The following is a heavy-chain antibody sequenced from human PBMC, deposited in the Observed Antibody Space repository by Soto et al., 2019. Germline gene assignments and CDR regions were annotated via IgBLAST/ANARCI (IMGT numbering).Heavy chain of an antibody. J-gene: IGHJ4*02. CDR3: ARWGTASKGTFDY. D-gene: IGHD5-18*01. V-gene: IGHV4-34*01. CDR2: INHSGST. Sequence: SETLSLTCAVYGGSFSGYYWSWIRQPPGKGLEWIGEINHSGSTNYNPSLKSRVTISVDTSKNQFSLKLSSVTAADTAVYYCARWGTASKGTFDYWGQGTLVTVSS. CDR1: GGSFSGYY.